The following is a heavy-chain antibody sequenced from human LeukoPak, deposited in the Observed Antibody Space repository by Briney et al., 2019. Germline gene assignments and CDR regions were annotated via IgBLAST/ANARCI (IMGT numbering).Heavy chain of an antibody. CDR2: IKQDGSEQ. CDR1: GFTFSSSW. J-gene: IGHJ5*02. Sequence: PGGSLRLSCSASGFTFSSSWMTWVRQAPGKGLEWVANIKQDGSEQYTADSLKGRFTISRDNDKKLVFLQMNSLRVGDMGVYYCALTKAATGTFEEYLDTWGQGTLVTVSS. V-gene: IGHV3-7*01. D-gene: IGHD6-13*01. CDR3: ALTKAATGTFEEYLDT.